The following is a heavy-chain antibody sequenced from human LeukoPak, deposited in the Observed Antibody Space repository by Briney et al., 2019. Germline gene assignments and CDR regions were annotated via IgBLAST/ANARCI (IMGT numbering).Heavy chain of an antibody. J-gene: IGHJ5*02. Sequence: SVKVSCTASRYTFSAYYIQWVRQAPGQGLEWMGGIIPIFGTANYAQKFQGRVTITADESTSTAYMELSSLRSEDTAVYYCARAPFSDFLNWFDPWGQGTLVTVSS. CDR3: ARAPFSDFLNWFDP. D-gene: IGHD3-3*01. CDR1: RYTFSAYY. V-gene: IGHV1-69*13. CDR2: IIPIFGTA.